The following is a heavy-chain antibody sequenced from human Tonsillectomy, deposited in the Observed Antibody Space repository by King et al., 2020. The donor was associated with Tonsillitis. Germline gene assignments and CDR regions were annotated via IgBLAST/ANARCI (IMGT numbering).Heavy chain of an antibody. CDR1: GFTFSNYD. V-gene: IGHV3-33*05. Sequence: VQLVESGGGVVQPGRSLRLSCAASGFTFSNYDMHWVRQAPGKGLEGVAVISYDGNNKYYADSVQGRFTISRDNSKNTLYLQMHSLRAEDTAVYYCARDRDDYIFDYWGQGTLVTVSS. CDR2: ISYDGNNK. J-gene: IGHJ4*02. CDR3: ARDRDDYIFDY. D-gene: IGHD4/OR15-4a*01.